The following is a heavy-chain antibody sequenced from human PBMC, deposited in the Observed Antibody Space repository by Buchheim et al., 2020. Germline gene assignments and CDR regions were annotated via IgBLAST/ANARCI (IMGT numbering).Heavy chain of an antibody. J-gene: IGHJ6*02. CDR2: INHSGST. V-gene: IGHV4-34*01. D-gene: IGHD1-7*01. CDR3: ARNYLSPRAGYGMDV. CDR1: GGSFSGYY. Sequence: QVQLQQWGAGLLKPSETLSLTCAVYGGSFSGYYWSWIRQPPGEGLEWIGEINHSGSTNYNPSLKSRVTISVDTSKNQFSLKLSSVTAADTAVYYCARNYLSPRAGYGMDVWGQGTT.